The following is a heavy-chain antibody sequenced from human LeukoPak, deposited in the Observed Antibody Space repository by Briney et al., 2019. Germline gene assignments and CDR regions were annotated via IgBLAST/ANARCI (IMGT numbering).Heavy chain of an antibody. CDR1: GFTFSSYD. D-gene: IGHD3-22*01. Sequence: GGSLRLSCAASGFTFSSYDMHWVRQAPGNGLEWVSAISGSGGSTYYADSVKGRFTISRDNSKNTLYLQMNSLRAEDTAVYYCAKGDPGGITIIVGGINTDLVFDYWGQGTLVTVSS. V-gene: IGHV3-23*01. J-gene: IGHJ4*02. CDR3: AKGDPGGITIIVGGINTDLVFDY. CDR2: ISGSGGST.